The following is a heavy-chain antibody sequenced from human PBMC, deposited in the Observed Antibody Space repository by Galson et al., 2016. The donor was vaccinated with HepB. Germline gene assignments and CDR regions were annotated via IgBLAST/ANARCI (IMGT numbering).Heavy chain of an antibody. D-gene: IGHD6-19*01. Sequence: SLRLSCAASGFISSKFAMSWVRQAPGKGLEWVSSMSASGGTFYADSVKGRFTISRDNFKNMVYLQQNSLRAEDTALYYCVKGTVDSGWMPLDYWGQGTLVIVSS. V-gene: IGHV3-23*01. J-gene: IGHJ4*02. CDR2: MSASGGT. CDR3: VKGTVDSGWMPLDY. CDR1: GFISSKFA.